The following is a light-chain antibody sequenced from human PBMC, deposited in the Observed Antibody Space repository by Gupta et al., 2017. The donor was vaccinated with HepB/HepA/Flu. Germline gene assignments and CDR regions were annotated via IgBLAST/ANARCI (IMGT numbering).Light chain of an antibody. Sequence: QTVVHQVLSFSVSPGGTVTLTCGLSSGSVSTGYYPSWYQQTPGQAPRTLIYSTNTRSSGVPDRFSGSILGNKAALTITGAQADDESDYYCVLYMGSGIWVFGGGTKLTVL. V-gene: IGLV8-61*01. CDR3: VLYMGSGIWV. CDR1: SGSVSTGYY. CDR2: STN. J-gene: IGLJ2*01.